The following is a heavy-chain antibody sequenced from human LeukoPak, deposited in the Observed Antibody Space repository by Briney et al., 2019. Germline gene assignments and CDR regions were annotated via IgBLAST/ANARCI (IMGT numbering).Heavy chain of an antibody. CDR3: ARDSGFSGTQRGEY. Sequence: PGGSLRLSCAASGFTFSSYGMHWVRQAPGKGLEWVAYIQYDGSNEQYADSVKGRFSISRDSSKNILYLQMNSLSAEDTAVYYCARDSGFSGTQRGEYWGQGTLVTVSS. D-gene: IGHD3/OR15-3a*01. J-gene: IGHJ4*02. CDR1: GFTFSSYG. V-gene: IGHV3-30*02. CDR2: IQYDGSNE.